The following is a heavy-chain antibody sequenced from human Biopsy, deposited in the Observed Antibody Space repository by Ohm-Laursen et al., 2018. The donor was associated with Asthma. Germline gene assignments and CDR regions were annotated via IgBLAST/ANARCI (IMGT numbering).Heavy chain of an antibody. Sequence: SLRLSCAASGFTFRGYAMYWVRQAPGKGLEWVAVGGSYYDGGLKYYADSVNGRFTVSRDDSKNTLYLQMNSLRPDDTAVYYCARDVMEWYLPAFDFWGQGTLVTVSS. J-gene: IGHJ4*02. D-gene: IGHD3-3*01. CDR2: GGSYYDGGLK. V-gene: IGHV3-30-3*01. CDR3: ARDVMEWYLPAFDF. CDR1: GFTFRGYA.